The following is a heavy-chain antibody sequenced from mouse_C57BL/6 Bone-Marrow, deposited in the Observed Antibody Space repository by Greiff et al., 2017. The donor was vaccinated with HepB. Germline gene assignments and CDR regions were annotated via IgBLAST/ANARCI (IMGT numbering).Heavy chain of an antibody. D-gene: IGHD1-1*01. Sequence: QVQLQQPGAELVKPGASVKLSCKASGYTFTSYWMQWVKQRPGQGLEWIGEIDPSESYTNYNQKFKGKATLTVDTSSSTAYMQLSSLTSEDSAVYYCAITTVVAPHFDYWGQGTTLTVSS. CDR1: GYTFTSYW. J-gene: IGHJ2*01. CDR2: IDPSESYT. V-gene: IGHV1-50*01. CDR3: AITTVVAPHFDY.